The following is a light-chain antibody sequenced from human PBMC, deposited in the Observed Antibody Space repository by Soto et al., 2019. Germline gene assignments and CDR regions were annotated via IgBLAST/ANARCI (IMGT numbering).Light chain of an antibody. CDR1: SNDLGGHHH. CDR2: EVS. V-gene: IGLV2-23*02. CDR3: CSYAGMLTWV. Sequence: QSALTQPASVSGSPGQSITISCTGTSNDLGGHHHVSWYQQHPGNSPKLIIFEVSDRPSGISSRFSASKSGTTASLTISGLQAEDEADYYCCSYAGMLTWVFGGGTKVTVL. J-gene: IGLJ3*02.